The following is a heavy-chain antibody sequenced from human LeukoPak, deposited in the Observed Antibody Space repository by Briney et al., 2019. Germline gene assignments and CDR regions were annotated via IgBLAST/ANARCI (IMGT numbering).Heavy chain of an antibody. Sequence: GGSLRLSCAASGFTFSTHWMHWVRQAPGKGLEWVSQINSDGSTTIYADSVEGRFTISRDNAKNTVYLQMNRLGAEDTAVYYCARSLLDWGHGTLVTVSS. V-gene: IGHV3-74*01. D-gene: IGHD2-21*01. CDR3: ARSLLD. CDR1: GFTFSTHW. CDR2: INSDGSTT. J-gene: IGHJ4*01.